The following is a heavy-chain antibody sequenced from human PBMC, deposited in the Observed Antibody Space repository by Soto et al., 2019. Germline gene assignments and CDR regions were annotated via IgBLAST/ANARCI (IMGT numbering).Heavy chain of an antibody. CDR3: ARAPFTLMDNDY. D-gene: IGHD3-22*01. V-gene: IGHV3-53*01. J-gene: IGHJ4*02. CDR2: IYSGGST. Sequence: EVQLVESGGGLIQPGGSLRLSCAASGFTVSSNYMSWVRQAPGKGLEWVSVIYSGGSTSYADSVKGRFTISRDNSKNTLYLQMNSLRAEDTAVYYCARAPFTLMDNDYWGQGTLVTVSS. CDR1: GFTVSSNY.